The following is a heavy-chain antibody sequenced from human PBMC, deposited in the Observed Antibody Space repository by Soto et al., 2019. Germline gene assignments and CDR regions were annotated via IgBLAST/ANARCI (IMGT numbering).Heavy chain of an antibody. V-gene: IGHV1-18*01. Sequence: QVHLVQSGAEVKKPGASVKVSCKGSGYGFTTYGITWVRQAPGQGLEWMAWISDHNGNTNYAQKLQGRVTVTRDTSTRTAYMELRSLRSDGTAVYYCARGRYGDYWGQGALVTVSS. D-gene: IGHD1-1*01. CDR2: ISDHNGNT. CDR1: GYGFTTYG. J-gene: IGHJ4*02. CDR3: ARGRYGDY.